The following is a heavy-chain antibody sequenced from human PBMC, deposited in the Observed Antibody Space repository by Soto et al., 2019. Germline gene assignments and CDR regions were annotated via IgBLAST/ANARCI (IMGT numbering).Heavy chain of an antibody. CDR1: GGSISSSNW. CDR3: ARDGGSNYYDSSGYYLSY. Sequence: PSETLSLTCAVSGGSISSSNWWSWVRQPPGKGLEWIGEIYHSGSTNYNPSLKSRVTISVDKSKNQFSLKLSSVTAADTAVYYCARDGGSNYYDSSGYYLSYWGQGTLVTSPQ. CDR2: IYHSGST. J-gene: IGHJ4*02. V-gene: IGHV4-4*02. D-gene: IGHD3-22*01.